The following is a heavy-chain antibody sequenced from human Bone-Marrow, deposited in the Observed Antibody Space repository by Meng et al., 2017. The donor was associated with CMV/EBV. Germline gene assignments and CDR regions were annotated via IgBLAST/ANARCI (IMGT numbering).Heavy chain of an antibody. V-gene: IGHV4-34*01. CDR3: ASVSTSDWRAWAFDI. Sequence: GSLRLSCAVYGGSFSGYYWSWIRQPPGKGLEWIGEINHSGSTNYNPSLKSRVTISVDTSKNQFSLKLSSVTAADTAVYYCASVSTSDWRAWAFDIWGQRTMVNVSS. J-gene: IGHJ3*02. CDR1: GGSFSGYY. D-gene: IGHD3-3*01. CDR2: INHSGST.